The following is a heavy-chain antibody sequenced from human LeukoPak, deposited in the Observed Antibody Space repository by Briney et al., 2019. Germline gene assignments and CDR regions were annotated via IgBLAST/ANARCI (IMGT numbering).Heavy chain of an antibody. CDR3: ATDTERWLHQTFDY. Sequence: GRSLRLSCAASGFTFDDYAMHWVRQATGKGLEWVSGISWNSGSIGYADSVKGRFTISRDNAKNSLYLQMNSLRAEDTALYYCATDTERWLHQTFDYWGQGTLVTVSS. D-gene: IGHD5-24*01. V-gene: IGHV3-9*01. J-gene: IGHJ4*02. CDR1: GFTFDDYA. CDR2: ISWNSGSI.